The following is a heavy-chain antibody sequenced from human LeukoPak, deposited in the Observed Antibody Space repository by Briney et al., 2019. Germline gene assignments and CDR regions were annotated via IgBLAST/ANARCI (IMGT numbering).Heavy chain of an antibody. V-gene: IGHV4-59*11. J-gene: IGHJ6*03. CDR3: ARVLQNYYHLDV. CDR2: IYDSGSA. D-gene: IGHD3-3*01. CDR1: GVSINSHY. Sequence: SETLSLTCTVSGVSINSHYWSWIRQPPGKGLEWIGFIYDSGSANYRSSLESRVTMTLDTSKNQFSLKLSSVTAADPAVYYCARVLQNYYHLDVWGKGTTVTVSS.